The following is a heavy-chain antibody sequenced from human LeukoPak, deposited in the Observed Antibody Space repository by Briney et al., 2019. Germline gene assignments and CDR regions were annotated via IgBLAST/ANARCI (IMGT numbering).Heavy chain of an antibody. CDR1: GFAFSSYS. CDR2: ISSSSSYI. Sequence: GGSLRLSYAASGFAFSSYSMNWVRQAPGKGLEWVSSISSSSSYIYYADSVKGRFTISRDNAKNSLYLQMNSLRAEDTAVYYCARDFGPGNTMIVVVNDYWGQGTLVTVSS. V-gene: IGHV3-21*01. CDR3: ARDFGPGNTMIVVVNDY. D-gene: IGHD3-22*01. J-gene: IGHJ4*02.